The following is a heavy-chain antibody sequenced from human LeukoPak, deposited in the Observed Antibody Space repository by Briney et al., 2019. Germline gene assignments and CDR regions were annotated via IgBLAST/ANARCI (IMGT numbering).Heavy chain of an antibody. V-gene: IGHV3-64D*06. J-gene: IGHJ4*02. D-gene: IGHD5-18*01. CDR2: ISSNGGST. CDR3: VKSGFGSYQLGGFDD. Sequence: HPGGSLRLSCSASGFTFSNYAMHWVRQAPGKGLEYVSAISSNGGSTHYADSVEGRFSISRDNSKNTLYLQMSSLRAEDTAVYYCVKSGFGSYQLGGFDDRGQGTLVTVSS. CDR1: GFTFSNYA.